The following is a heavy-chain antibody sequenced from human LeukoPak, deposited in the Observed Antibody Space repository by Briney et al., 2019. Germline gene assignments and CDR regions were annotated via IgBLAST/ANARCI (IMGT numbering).Heavy chain of an antibody. D-gene: IGHD2-15*01. J-gene: IGHJ4*02. CDR2: INHRGSS. CDR3: ARDKFCSDTGSCNIGLFDF. CDR1: GGSFSGYY. Sequence: TPSETLSLTCGVFGGSFSGYYWTWLRQPPGKGLEWIGQINHRGSSHYNPSLRSRVTISVDTSKTQFSLKLTSVPAADTAVYYCARDKFCSDTGSCNIGLFDFWGQGALVTVSS. V-gene: IGHV4-34*01.